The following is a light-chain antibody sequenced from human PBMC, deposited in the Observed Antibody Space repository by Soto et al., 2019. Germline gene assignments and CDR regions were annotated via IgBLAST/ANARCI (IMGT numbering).Light chain of an antibody. V-gene: IGLV1-51*01. CDR2: DNN. J-gene: IGLJ1*01. CDR1: ISNMGNF. Sequence: QSVLTQPPSVSAAPGQKVTISCSGSISNMGNFVSWYQQLPGTAPKLLIYDNNKRPSGIPDRFSASKSDTSATLGITGLQTGDEADYYCGAWDSSLSSYVFGPGTKVTVL. CDR3: GAWDSSLSSYV.